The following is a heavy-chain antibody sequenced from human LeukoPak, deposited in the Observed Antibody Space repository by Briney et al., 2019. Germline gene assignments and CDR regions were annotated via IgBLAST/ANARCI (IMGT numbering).Heavy chain of an antibody. CDR3: ASNGSGSYYYYYMDA. Sequence: ASVKVSCKASGYTFTGYYMHWVRQAPGQGLEWMGWINPNSGGTNYAQKFQGRVTMTRDTSISTAYMELSRLRSDDTAVYYCASNGSGSYYYYYMDAWGKGTTVNVSS. D-gene: IGHD3-10*01. CDR2: INPNSGGT. J-gene: IGHJ6*03. V-gene: IGHV1-2*02. CDR1: GYTFTGYY.